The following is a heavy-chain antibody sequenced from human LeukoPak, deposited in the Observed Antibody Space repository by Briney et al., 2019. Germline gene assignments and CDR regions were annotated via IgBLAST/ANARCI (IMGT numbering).Heavy chain of an antibody. J-gene: IGHJ4*02. D-gene: IGHD3-22*01. CDR3: ARDAESYYYDSSGYSDY. CDR1: GGTFSSYA. V-gene: IGHV1-69*13. CDR2: IIPIFGTA. Sequence: GASVKVSCKASGGTFSSYAISWVRQAPGQGLEWMGGIIPIFGTANYAQKFQGRVTITADESTSTAYMELSSLRSEDTAVYYCARDAESYYYDSSGYSDYWGQGTLVTVSS.